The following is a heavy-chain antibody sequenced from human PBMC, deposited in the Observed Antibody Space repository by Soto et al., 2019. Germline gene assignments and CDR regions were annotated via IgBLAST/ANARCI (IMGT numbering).Heavy chain of an antibody. CDR2: INHSGST. Sequence: SETLSLTCAVYGGSFSGYYWSWIRQPPGKGLEWIGEINHSGSTNYNPSLKSRVTISVDTSKNQFSLKLSSVTAADTAVYYCARETSGVETHWFDPWGQGTLVTVSS. D-gene: IGHD2-8*01. V-gene: IGHV4-34*01. CDR3: ARETSGVETHWFDP. CDR1: GGSFSGYY. J-gene: IGHJ5*02.